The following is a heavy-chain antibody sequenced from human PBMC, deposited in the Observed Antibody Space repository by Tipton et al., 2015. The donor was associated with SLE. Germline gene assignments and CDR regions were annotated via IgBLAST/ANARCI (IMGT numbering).Heavy chain of an antibody. CDR3: ARDSDTIFGVVIDY. CDR2: INHSGST. CDR1: GGSFSGYY. D-gene: IGHD3-3*01. J-gene: IGHJ4*03. V-gene: IGHV4-34*01. Sequence: LRLSCAVYGGSFSGYYWSWIRQPPGKGLEWIGEINHSGSTNYNPSLKSRVTIPVDTSKNQFSLKLSSVTAADTAVYYCARDSDTIFGVVIDYWGQGTTVTVSS.